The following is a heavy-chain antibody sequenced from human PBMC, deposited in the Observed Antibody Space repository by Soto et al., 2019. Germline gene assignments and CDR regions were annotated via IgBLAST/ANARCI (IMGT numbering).Heavy chain of an antibody. CDR1: GFDFSNSW. CDR2: INSDGSGT. V-gene: IGHV3-74*01. D-gene: IGHD3-9*01. Sequence: EVQLVESGGGLVQPGGSLRLSCAASGFDFSNSWIHWVRQGPGKGLVWVSHINSDGSGTTYADAVKGRFTISRDNAKNTVYMHMNSLRADDTAVYYCAHDTAYAMDVGGKGTTVTVSS. CDR3: AHDTAYAMDV. J-gene: IGHJ6*04.